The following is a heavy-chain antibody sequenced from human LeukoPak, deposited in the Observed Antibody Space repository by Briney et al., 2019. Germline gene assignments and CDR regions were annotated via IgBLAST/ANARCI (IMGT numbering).Heavy chain of an antibody. J-gene: IGHJ4*02. D-gene: IGHD5-18*01. V-gene: IGHV1-8*01. CDR1: GYTFTSYD. Sequence: GATVKVSCKASGYTFTSYDINWVRQATGQGLEWMGWMNPNNGKTGYAQKFQGRVTISRDSSTNTAYMELNSLTSEDTAVFYCARGQWDSYGSWYFDYWGQGTLVTVFS. CDR3: ARGQWDSYGSWYFDY. CDR2: MNPNNGKT.